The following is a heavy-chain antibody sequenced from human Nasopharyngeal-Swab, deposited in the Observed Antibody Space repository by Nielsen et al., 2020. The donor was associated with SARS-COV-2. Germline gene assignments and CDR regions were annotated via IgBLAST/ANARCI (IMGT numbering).Heavy chain of an antibody. D-gene: IGHD6-6*01. CDR1: GGSISSYY. V-gene: IGHV4-59*08. CDR3: ARHRGGYSSSSFDY. J-gene: IGHJ4*02. CDR2: IYYSGST. Sequence: SATLSLTCTVSGGSISSYYWSWIRQPPGKGLEWIGYIYYSGSTNYNPSLKSRVTISVDTSKNQFSLQLSSVTAADTAVYYCARHRGGYSSSSFDYWGQGTLVTVSS.